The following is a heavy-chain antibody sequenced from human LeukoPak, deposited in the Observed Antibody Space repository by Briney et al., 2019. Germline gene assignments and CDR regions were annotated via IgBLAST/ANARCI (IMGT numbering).Heavy chain of an antibody. V-gene: IGHV4-59*01. CDR1: GGXISSYY. CDR2: IHYSGST. CDR3: AGWVWTVSRAEYFEN. J-gene: IGHJ1*01. D-gene: IGHD3/OR15-3a*01. Sequence: SETLSLTCTVSGGXISSYYCSWIRQPPGKGQEWIGNIHYSGSTNYHYSLESRVTISIDTSKNLFSLNLSSVTAADTAVYYCAGWVWTVSRAEYFENWGQGTPVTVSS.